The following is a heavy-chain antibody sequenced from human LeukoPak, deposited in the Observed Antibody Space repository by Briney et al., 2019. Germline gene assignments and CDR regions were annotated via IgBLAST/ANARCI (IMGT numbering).Heavy chain of an antibody. D-gene: IGHD5-12*01. Sequence: SETLSLTCTVSGGSISSSSYYWGWIRQPPGKGLEWIGSIYYSGSTYYNPSLKSRVTISVDTSKNQFSLKLSSVTAADTAMYYCARVSGYDWESFYDYWGQGSLVTVSS. CDR1: GGSISSSSYY. V-gene: IGHV4-39*07. J-gene: IGHJ4*02. CDR2: IYYSGST. CDR3: ARVSGYDWESFYDY.